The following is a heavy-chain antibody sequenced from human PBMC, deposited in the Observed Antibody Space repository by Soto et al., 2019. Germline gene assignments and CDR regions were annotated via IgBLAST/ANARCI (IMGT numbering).Heavy chain of an antibody. V-gene: IGHV5-51*01. D-gene: IGHD5-18*01. CDR3: ARLSNGWIQSTYGMGV. J-gene: IGHJ6*02. CDR2: IYPGDSDT. CDR1: GYSFTSYW. Sequence: PGESLKISCKGSGYSFTSYWIGWVRQMPGKGLEWMGIIYPGDSDTRYSPSFQGQVTISADKSISTAYLQWSSLKASDTAMYYCARLSNGWIQSTYGMGVWGQGTTVTLSS.